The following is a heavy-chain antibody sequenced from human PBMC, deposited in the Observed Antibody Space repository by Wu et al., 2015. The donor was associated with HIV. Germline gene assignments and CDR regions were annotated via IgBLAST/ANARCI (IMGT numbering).Heavy chain of an antibody. V-gene: IGHV1-18*01. CDR2: LSPSNGKT. Sequence: QVRLVQSGGEVKKPGASVKVSCQTSGYDFYMFGINWVRQAPGQRLEWVAWLSPSNGKTNYAQQLQGRVAVTTGTPTDTIYLELRNLRSDDTAVYYCARDFVGRATVVTPGLFDYWGQGTLVTVSS. CDR3: ARDFVGRATVVTPGLFDY. J-gene: IGHJ4*02. CDR1: GYDFYMFG. D-gene: IGHD4-23*01.